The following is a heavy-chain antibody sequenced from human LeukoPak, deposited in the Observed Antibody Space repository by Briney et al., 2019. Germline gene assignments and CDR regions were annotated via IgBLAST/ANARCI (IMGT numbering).Heavy chain of an antibody. Sequence: TGGSLRLSCAASGFTFSSYAMSWLRQTPQKGLEWVSGISVTGDITYYAYSVKGRFTIARDNSRTTLYLQLNSLRADDTAVYYCAKSHITRYPLQYYFDLWGQGAQDIVSS. V-gene: IGHV3-23*01. J-gene: IGHJ4*02. D-gene: IGHD2-21*01. CDR1: GFTFSSYA. CDR2: ISVTGDIT. CDR3: AKSHITRYPLQYYFDL.